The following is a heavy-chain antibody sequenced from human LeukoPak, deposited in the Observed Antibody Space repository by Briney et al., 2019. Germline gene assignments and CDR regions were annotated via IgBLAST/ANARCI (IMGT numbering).Heavy chain of an antibody. Sequence: GGSLRLSCAASGFTFSSYAMHWVRQAPGKGLEWVAVISYDGSNKYYADSVKGRFTISRDNSKNTLYLQMNSLRAEDTAVYYCASEEAGRVVPFFDYWGQGTLVTVSS. CDR1: GFTFSSYA. CDR2: ISYDGSNK. J-gene: IGHJ4*02. D-gene: IGHD3-10*01. CDR3: ASEEAGRVVPFFDY. V-gene: IGHV3-30-3*01.